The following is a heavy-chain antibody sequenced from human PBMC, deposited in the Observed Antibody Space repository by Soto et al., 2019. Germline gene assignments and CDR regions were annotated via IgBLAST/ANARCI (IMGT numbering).Heavy chain of an antibody. CDR2: ISGSDNST. D-gene: IGHD3-10*01. J-gene: IGHJ4*02. CDR3: AKAGRGRASCYTDVDS. Sequence: EVQLLESGGGLVQPGGCLRLSCAASGFSFNSNAMNWFRQTPGKGLEWVSVISGSDNSTYYADSVKGWFTTSRDNSKXXXYLXXXXXRXXXXXXXXXAKAGRGRASCYTDVDSWGQGTLVTVSP. CDR1: GFSFNSNA. V-gene: IGHV3-23*01.